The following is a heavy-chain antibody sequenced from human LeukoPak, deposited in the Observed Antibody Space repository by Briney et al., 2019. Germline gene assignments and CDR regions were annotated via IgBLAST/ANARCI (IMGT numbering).Heavy chain of an antibody. V-gene: IGHV3-23*01. CDR2: IIGSSGST. Sequence: GSLRLPCAVSGFIFTNYAMSWVRQAPGKGLEWVSVIIGSSGSTFYADSVKGRFTISRDKSKNTLYLQMNSLRAEDTAVYYCAKGGYDYVEMGYFDYWGQGTLVTVSS. J-gene: IGHJ4*02. CDR1: GFIFTNYA. D-gene: IGHD5-12*01. CDR3: AKGGYDYVEMGYFDY.